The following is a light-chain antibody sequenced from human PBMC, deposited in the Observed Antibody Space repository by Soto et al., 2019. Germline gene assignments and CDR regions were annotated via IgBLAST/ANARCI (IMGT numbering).Light chain of an antibody. Sequence: EIVLTQSPATLSLSPGERATLSYRASQSVSRYLAWYQQKPGQGPRLLIYDASNRATGIPARFSGSGSGTDFTLTISSLEPEDFAVYYCQQRSNWPPATFGQGTKVEIK. V-gene: IGKV3-11*01. CDR1: QSVSRY. J-gene: IGKJ1*01. CDR3: QQRSNWPPAT. CDR2: DAS.